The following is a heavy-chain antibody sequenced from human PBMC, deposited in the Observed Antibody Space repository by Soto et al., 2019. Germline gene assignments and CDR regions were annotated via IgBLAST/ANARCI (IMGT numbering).Heavy chain of an antibody. CDR3: ARRSAARWFDP. CDR2: ISSSGSTI. CDR1: GFTFSSYE. Sequence: GSLRLSCAASGFTFSSYEMNWVRQAPGKGLEWVSYISSSGSTIYYADSVKGRFTISRDNAKNSLYLQMNSLRAEDTAVYYCARRSAARWFDPWGQGTLVTVSS. D-gene: IGHD6-13*01. J-gene: IGHJ5*02. V-gene: IGHV3-48*03.